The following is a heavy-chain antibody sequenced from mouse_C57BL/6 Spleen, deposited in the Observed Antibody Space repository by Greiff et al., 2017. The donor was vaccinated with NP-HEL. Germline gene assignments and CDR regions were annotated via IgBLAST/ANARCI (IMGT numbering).Heavy chain of an antibody. CDR1: GYTFTSYW. Sequence: EVKLQQSGTVLARPGASVKMSCKTSGYTFTSYWMHWVKQRPGQGLEWIGAIYPGNSDTSYNQKFKGKAKLTAVTSASTAYMELSSLTNEDSAVYYCTRAPYYYGSSYDYAMDYWGQGTSVTVSS. CDR2: IYPGNSDT. J-gene: IGHJ4*01. CDR3: TRAPYYYGSSYDYAMDY. D-gene: IGHD1-1*01. V-gene: IGHV1-5*01.